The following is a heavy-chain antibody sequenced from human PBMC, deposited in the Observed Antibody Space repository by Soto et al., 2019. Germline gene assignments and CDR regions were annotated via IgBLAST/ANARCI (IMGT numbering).Heavy chain of an antibody. D-gene: IGHD6-13*01. CDR3: ARVHSSSYHYFDY. V-gene: IGHV3-48*01. J-gene: IGHJ4*02. Sequence: GGSLRLSCAASGFTFSTYSINWVRQAPGKGLEWVSYISSSTRIIYFADSVKGRFTISRDNAKNSLYLQMNSLRAEDTAVYYCARVHSSSYHYFDYWGQGTLVTV. CDR1: GFTFSTYS. CDR2: ISSSTRII.